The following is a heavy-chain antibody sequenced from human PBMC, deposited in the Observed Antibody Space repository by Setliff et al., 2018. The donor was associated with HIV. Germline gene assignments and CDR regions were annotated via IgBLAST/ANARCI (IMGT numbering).Heavy chain of an antibody. V-gene: IGHV1-8*02. D-gene: IGHD4-4*01. J-gene: IGHJ4*02. Sequence: ASVKVSCKASGYTFNTYDLVWVRQTSGQGLEWMGSMNANSGSAVYAPQFQGRVTMTRNTSISTAYMDMSSLRSEDTAVYYCARGVTAIQYWGQGSLVTVSS. CDR2: MNANSGSA. CDR3: ARGVTAIQY. CDR1: GYTFNTYD.